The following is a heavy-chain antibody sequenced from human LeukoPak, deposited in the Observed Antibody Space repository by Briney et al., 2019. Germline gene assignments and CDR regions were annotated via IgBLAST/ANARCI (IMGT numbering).Heavy chain of an antibody. Sequence: SETLSLTCTVSGGSISSYSWSWIRQPPGKGLEWIGYIYYSGSTYYNPSLKSRVTISVDTSKNQFSLKLSSVTAADTAVYYCAREALPAALNAFDIWGQGTMVTVSS. V-gene: IGHV4-59*12. D-gene: IGHD6-13*01. CDR3: AREALPAALNAFDI. CDR2: IYYSGST. CDR1: GGSISSYS. J-gene: IGHJ3*02.